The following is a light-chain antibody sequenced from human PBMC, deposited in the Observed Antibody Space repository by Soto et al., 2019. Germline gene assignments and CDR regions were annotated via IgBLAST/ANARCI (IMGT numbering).Light chain of an antibody. CDR2: AAS. CDR3: QKYNIAPHP. Sequence: DIQMTQSPSSLSASVGDRVTITCRASHGISNYLAWYQQKPGKVPKLLIYAASTLQSGVPSRFSGSGSGTDFTLTISSLQPEDVATYYCQKYNIAPHPFGQGTKVEIK. CDR1: HGISNY. V-gene: IGKV1-27*01. J-gene: IGKJ1*01.